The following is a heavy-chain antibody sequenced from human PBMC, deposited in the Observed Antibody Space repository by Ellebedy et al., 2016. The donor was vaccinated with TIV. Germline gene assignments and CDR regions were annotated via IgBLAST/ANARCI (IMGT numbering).Heavy chain of an antibody. Sequence: GESLKISCAASGFIFRSFGMHWVRQAPGKGLEWLAFISYDENSNYIADSVKGRLTISRDNSNNALYLQMDSLRAEDTAVYYCAKEGYDIMTGEQFYGMDAWGQGTTVTVSS. CDR3: AKEGYDIMTGEQFYGMDA. CDR1: GFIFRSFG. D-gene: IGHD3-9*01. CDR2: ISYDENSN. J-gene: IGHJ6*02. V-gene: IGHV3-30*18.